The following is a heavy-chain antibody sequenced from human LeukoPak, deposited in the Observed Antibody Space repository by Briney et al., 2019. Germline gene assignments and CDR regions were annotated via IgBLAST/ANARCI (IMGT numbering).Heavy chain of an antibody. V-gene: IGHV4-4*02. CDR1: GGSISNSHW. J-gene: IGHJ5*02. D-gene: IGHD4-11*01. CDR3: ARESDYSHPNYFDP. CDR2: IHHSGST. Sequence: SGTLSLTCAVSGGSISNSHWWSWARQSPRKGLEWIGQIHHSGSTNYSPSLKSRVIISIDKSKNQFSLNLNSVTAADTALYFCARESDYSHPNYFDPWGQGTLVTVSS.